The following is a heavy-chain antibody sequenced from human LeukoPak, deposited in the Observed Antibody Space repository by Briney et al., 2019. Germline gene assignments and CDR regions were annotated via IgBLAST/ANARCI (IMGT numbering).Heavy chain of an antibody. V-gene: IGHV4-4*07. CDR3: ATDSWSRDAFDI. CDR2: VYINGRH. J-gene: IGHJ3*02. CDR1: GDSISDNY. D-gene: IGHD3-22*01. Sequence: SETLSLTCIVSGDSISDNYWSWLRQPAGKGLEWIGRVYINGRHKYNPSLKSRVTISVDTSKNQFSLKLSSVTAADTAVYYCATDSWSRDAFDIWGQGTMVTVSS.